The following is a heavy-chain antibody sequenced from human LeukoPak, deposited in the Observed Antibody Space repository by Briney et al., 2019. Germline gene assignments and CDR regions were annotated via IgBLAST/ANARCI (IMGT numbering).Heavy chain of an antibody. D-gene: IGHD3-3*01. J-gene: IGHJ6*03. V-gene: IGHV3-30*02. CDR1: GFTFSSYG. CDR3: AKAPSGSTISSYYYMDV. Sequence: GGSLRLSCAASGFTFSSYGMRWVRQAPGKGLEWVAFIRYDGSNKYYADSVKGRFTISRDNSKNTLYLQMNSLRAEDTAVYYCAKAPSGSTISSYYYMDVWGKGTTVTVSS. CDR2: IRYDGSNK.